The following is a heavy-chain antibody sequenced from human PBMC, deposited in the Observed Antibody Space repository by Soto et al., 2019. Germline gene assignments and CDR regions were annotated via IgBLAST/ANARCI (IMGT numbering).Heavy chain of an antibody. CDR3: ARQRLWGTSGYYYCER. CDR2: IYPGDSDT. V-gene: IGHV5-51*01. Sequence: GESLKISCKGSGHIFSNYWIGWVRQIPWKGLEWMGIIYPGDSDTRYSPSFQGQVTITVDKSINTAYLQWSRLKASDTAIYYCARQRLWGTSGYYYCERWGQGTLVIVSA. J-gene: IGHJ4*02. D-gene: IGHD3-22*01. CDR1: GHIFSNYW.